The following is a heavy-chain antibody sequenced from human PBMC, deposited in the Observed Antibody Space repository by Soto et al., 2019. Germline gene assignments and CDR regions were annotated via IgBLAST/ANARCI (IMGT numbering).Heavy chain of an antibody. Sequence: ESGPTLVNPTQTLTLTCTFSGFSLSTSGVGVGWIRQPPGKALEWLALIYWNDDKRYSPSLKSRLTITKDTSKNQVVLTMTNMDPVDTATYYCARTGGLLWFGEFPDPPYWFDPWGQGTLVTVSS. V-gene: IGHV2-5*01. D-gene: IGHD3-10*01. J-gene: IGHJ5*02. CDR1: GFSLSTSGVG. CDR2: IYWNDDK. CDR3: ARTGGLLWFGEFPDPPYWFDP.